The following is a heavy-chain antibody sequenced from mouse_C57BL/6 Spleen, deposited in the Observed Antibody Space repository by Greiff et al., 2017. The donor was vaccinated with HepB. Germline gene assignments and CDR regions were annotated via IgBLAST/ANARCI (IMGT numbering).Heavy chain of an antibody. CDR2: ISSGGDYI. V-gene: IGHV5-9-1*02. J-gene: IGHJ2*01. CDR1: GFTFSSYA. Sequence: EVQGVESGEGLVKPGGSLKLSCAASGFTFSSYAMSWVRQTPEKRLEWVAYISSGGDYIYYADTVKGRFTISRDNARNTLYLQMSSLKSEDTAMYYCTRDRFGYYGSSAYYFDYWGQGTTLTVSS. D-gene: IGHD1-1*01. CDR3: TRDRFGYYGSSAYYFDY.